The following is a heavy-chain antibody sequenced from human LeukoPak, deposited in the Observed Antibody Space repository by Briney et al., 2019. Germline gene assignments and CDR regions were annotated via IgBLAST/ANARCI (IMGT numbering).Heavy chain of an antibody. J-gene: IGHJ4*02. CDR2: IYYSGST. D-gene: IGHD6-13*01. CDR3: ARGSSWSYYFDY. V-gene: IGHV4-59*08. Sequence: SETLSLTCTVSGGSISSYYWSWIRQPPGKGLEWIGYIYYSGSTNYNPSLKSRVTISVDTFKNQFSLKVSSVTAADTAVYYCARGSSWSYYFDYWGQGTLVTVSS. CDR1: GGSISSYY.